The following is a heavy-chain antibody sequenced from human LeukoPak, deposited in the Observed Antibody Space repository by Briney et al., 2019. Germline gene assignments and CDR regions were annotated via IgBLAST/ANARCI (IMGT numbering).Heavy chain of an antibody. CDR2: TYTGGNS. V-gene: IGHV3-53*01. D-gene: IGHD3-22*01. CDR3: ARGGRGSAAVVAPRSFDI. CDR1: GFTVSSTH. J-gene: IGHJ3*02. Sequence: GGSLRLSCEASGFTVSSTHMVWVRQAPGKGLEWVSATYTGGNSYYAGSVQGRFIISRDISKNTLYLQMNNLRAEDSALYYCARGGRGSAAVVAPRSFDIWGQGTMVTVSS.